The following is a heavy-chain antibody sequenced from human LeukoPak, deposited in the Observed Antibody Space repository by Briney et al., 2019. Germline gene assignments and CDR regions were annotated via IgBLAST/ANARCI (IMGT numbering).Heavy chain of an antibody. Sequence: NPSETPSLTCTASGGSISSYYWSWIRQPPGKGLEWIWYIYYSGSTNYNPSLKSRVTISVDTSKNQFSLKLSSVTAADTAVYYCARGAYDFWSGSPFDYWGQGTLVTVSS. V-gene: IGHV4-59*01. CDR3: ARGAYDFWSGSPFDY. J-gene: IGHJ4*02. CDR2: IYYSGST. CDR1: GGSISSYY. D-gene: IGHD3-3*01.